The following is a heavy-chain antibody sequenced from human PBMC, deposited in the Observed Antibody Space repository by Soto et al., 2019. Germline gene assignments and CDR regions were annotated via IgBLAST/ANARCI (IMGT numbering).Heavy chain of an antibody. V-gene: IGHV3-11*01. CDR3: ARAHYYDSSGYAASDAFDI. Sequence: GGSLRLSCAASGFTFSDYYMSWIRQAPGKGLEWVSYISSSGSTIYYADSVKGRFTISRDNAKNSLYLQMNSLRAEDTAVYYCARAHYYDSSGYAASDAFDIWGQGTMVTVSS. D-gene: IGHD3-22*01. CDR2: ISSSGSTI. J-gene: IGHJ3*02. CDR1: GFTFSDYY.